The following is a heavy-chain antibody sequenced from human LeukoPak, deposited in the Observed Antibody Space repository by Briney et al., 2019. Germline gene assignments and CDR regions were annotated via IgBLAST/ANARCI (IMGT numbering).Heavy chain of an antibody. CDR3: ARPYYYGSGSYWFDP. CDR2: INPSGGST. D-gene: IGHD3-10*01. CDR1: GYTFTSYG. Sequence: ASVKVSCKASGYTFTSYGISWVRQAPGQGLEWMGIINPSGGSTSYAQKFQGRVTMTRDTSTSTVYMELSSLRSEDTAVYYCARPYYYGSGSYWFDPWGQGTLVTVSS. V-gene: IGHV1-46*01. J-gene: IGHJ5*02.